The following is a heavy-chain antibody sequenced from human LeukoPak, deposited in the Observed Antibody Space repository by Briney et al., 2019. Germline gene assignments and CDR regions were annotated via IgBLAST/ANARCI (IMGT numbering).Heavy chain of an antibody. J-gene: IGHJ4*02. CDR3: AKGGDYGDYGLAFDY. V-gene: IGHV3-23*01. CDR2: ITGSGTGT. Sequence: GGSLRLSCAASGFTFSSYSMNWVRQAPGKGLEWVSAITGSGTGTYYADSVKGRFTISRDNSKNTLYLQMTSLRAEDTAVYYCAKGGDYGDYGLAFDYWGQGTLVTVSS. D-gene: IGHD4-17*01. CDR1: GFTFSSYS.